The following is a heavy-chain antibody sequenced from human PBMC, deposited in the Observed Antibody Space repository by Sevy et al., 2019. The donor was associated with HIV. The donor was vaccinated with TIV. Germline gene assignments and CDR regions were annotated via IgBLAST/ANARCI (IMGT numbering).Heavy chain of an antibody. CDR2: IKQDGSEK. CDR1: GFTFSNYW. D-gene: IGHD3-22*01. V-gene: IGHV3-7*01. Sequence: GGSLRLSCAASGFTFSNYWMSWVRQAPGKGLEWVANIKQDGSEKYYVDSVKGGFTISRDKAKNSLYLQMNSLRAEDTAVYYCARPYRTDPFYYSGSGGYYYPSYFDYWGQGTLVTVSS. CDR3: ARPYRTDPFYYSGSGGYYYPSYFDY. J-gene: IGHJ4*02.